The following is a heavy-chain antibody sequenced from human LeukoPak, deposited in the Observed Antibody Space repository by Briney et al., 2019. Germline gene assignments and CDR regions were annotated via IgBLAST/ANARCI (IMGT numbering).Heavy chain of an antibody. D-gene: IGHD4-11*01. V-gene: IGHV3-48*04. CDR2: ISSSGSTI. CDR3: ARGVPKTSYYYYYMDV. Sequence: GSLRLSCAASGFIFSNYAMNWVRQAPGKGLEWVSYISSSGSTIYYADSVKGRFTISRDNAKNTLYLQMNSLRAEDTAVYYCARGVPKTSYYYYYMDVWGKGTTVTVSS. J-gene: IGHJ6*03. CDR1: GFIFSNYA.